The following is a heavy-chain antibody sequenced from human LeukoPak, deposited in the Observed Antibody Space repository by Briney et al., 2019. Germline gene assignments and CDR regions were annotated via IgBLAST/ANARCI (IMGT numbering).Heavy chain of an antibody. D-gene: IGHD1-26*01. CDR2: IIPILGIA. CDR3: ARAPRATPRYYYYYGMDA. J-gene: IGHJ6*02. CDR1: GGTFSSYA. V-gene: IGHV1-69*04. Sequence: GASVKVSCKASGGTFSSYAISWVRQAPGQGLEWMGRIIPILGIANYAQKFQGRVTITADKSTSTAYMELSSLRSEDTAVYYCARAPRATPRYYYYYGMDAWGQGTTVTVSS.